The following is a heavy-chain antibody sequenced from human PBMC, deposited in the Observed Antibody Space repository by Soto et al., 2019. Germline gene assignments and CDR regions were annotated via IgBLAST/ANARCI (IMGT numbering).Heavy chain of an antibody. D-gene: IGHD2-2*01. J-gene: IGHJ6*02. CDR2: ISYDGSNK. CDR1: GFTFSSYG. CDR3: AKGPAIVLVPAAMNYYYGMDG. V-gene: IGHV3-30*18. Sequence: QVQLVESGGGVVQPGRSLRLSCAASGFTFSSYGMHWVRQAPGKGLVWVAVISYDGSNKYYADSVKGRFTISRDNSKNTLYLQMNRLGAEDTAVYYWAKGPAIVLVPAAMNYYYGMDGWGQWTTVTVSS.